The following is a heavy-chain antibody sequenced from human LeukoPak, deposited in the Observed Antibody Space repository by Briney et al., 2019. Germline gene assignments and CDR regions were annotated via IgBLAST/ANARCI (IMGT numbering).Heavy chain of an antibody. CDR1: GGSFSDYY. Sequence: SETLSLTCAVYGGSFSDYYWSWIRQPPGKGLEWIGEINHSGSTNYNPSLESRVTLSVDTSKNQFSLQLSSVTAADTAVYYCASLTDSSNRFTFDFWGQGTLVTVSS. J-gene: IGHJ4*02. CDR2: INHSGST. V-gene: IGHV4-34*01. D-gene: IGHD6-13*01. CDR3: ASLTDSSNRFTFDF.